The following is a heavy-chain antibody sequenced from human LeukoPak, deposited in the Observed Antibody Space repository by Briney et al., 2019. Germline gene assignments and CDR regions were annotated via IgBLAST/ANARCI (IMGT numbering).Heavy chain of an antibody. J-gene: IGHJ5*02. CDR2: INHSGST. D-gene: IGHD3-10*01. CDR3: ARGLRGYYGSGSTNWFDP. V-gene: IGHV4-34*01. Sequence: SETLSLTCTVSGGSISNGDHYWSWIRQPPGKGLEWIGEINHSGSTNYNPSLKSRVTISVDTSKNQFSLKLSSVTAADTAVYYCARGLRGYYGSGSTNWFDPWGQGTLVTVSS. CDR1: GGSISNGDHY.